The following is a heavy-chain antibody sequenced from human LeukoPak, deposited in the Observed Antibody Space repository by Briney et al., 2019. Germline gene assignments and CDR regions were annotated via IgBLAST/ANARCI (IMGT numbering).Heavy chain of an antibody. J-gene: IGHJ4*02. CDR2: IYHSGST. CDR3: ARVRYNWNRDFDY. D-gene: IGHD1-20*01. V-gene: IGHV4-38-2*02. Sequence: PSETLSLTCTVSGYSISSGYYWGWIRQPPGKGLEWIGSIYHSGSTYYNPSLKGRVTISVDTSKNQFSLKLSSVTAADTAVYYCARVRYNWNRDFDYWGQGTLVTVSS. CDR1: GYSISSGYY.